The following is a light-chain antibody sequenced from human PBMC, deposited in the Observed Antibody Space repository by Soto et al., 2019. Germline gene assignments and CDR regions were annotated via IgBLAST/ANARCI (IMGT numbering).Light chain of an antibody. CDR1: QSVSSY. J-gene: IGKJ2*01. CDR3: QQRSNWPYT. V-gene: IGKV3-11*01. Sequence: EIVLTQSPATLSFSPGERATLSCSASQSVSSYLAWYQQKPGQAPRLLIYDASNRATGIPARFSGSGSGTDFTLNISSLEPADVAVYYCQQRSNWPYTFGQGTDLEIK. CDR2: DAS.